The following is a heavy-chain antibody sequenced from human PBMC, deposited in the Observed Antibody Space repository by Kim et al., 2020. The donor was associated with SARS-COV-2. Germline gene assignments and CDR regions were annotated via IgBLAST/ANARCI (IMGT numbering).Heavy chain of an antibody. CDR3: ARASSSGLIDY. J-gene: IGHJ4*02. Sequence: TNYHPSLKSRVTISVDTSKNQFYLKLSSVTAADTAVYYCARASSSGLIDYWGQGTLVTVSS. V-gene: IGHV4-59*01. CDR2: T. D-gene: IGHD3-22*01.